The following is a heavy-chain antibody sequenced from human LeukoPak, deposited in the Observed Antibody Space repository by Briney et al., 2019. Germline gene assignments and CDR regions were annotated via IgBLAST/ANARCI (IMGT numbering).Heavy chain of an antibody. CDR3: AKSGGHSGYDLTSFYY. D-gene: IGHD5-12*01. Sequence: QSGGSLRLSCAASGFFFSSYGMSWVRQAPGKGLEWVSAISGSGDDIYYADSVKGRFTISRDNSKNTLHLQMNSLRAEDTALYYCAKSGGHSGYDLTSFYYWGQGTLVTVSS. CDR2: ISGSGDDI. V-gene: IGHV3-23*01. J-gene: IGHJ4*02. CDR1: GFFFSSYG.